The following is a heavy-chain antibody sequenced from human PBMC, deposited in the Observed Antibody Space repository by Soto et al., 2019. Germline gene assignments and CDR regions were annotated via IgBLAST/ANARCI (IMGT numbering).Heavy chain of an antibody. J-gene: IGHJ6*03. Sequence: GGSLRLSCAASGFTFSSYAMSWVRQAPGKGLEWVSAISGSGGSTYYADSVKGRFTISRDNSKNTLYLQMNSLRAEDTAVYYCARRYCSSTSCYVGSYYYYMDVWGKGTTVTVSS. CDR2: ISGSGGST. CDR1: GFTFSSYA. CDR3: ARRYCSSTSCYVGSYYYYMDV. V-gene: IGHV3-23*01. D-gene: IGHD2-2*01.